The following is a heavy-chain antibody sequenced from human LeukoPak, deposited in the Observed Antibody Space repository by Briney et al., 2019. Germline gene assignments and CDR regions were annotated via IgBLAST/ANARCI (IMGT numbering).Heavy chain of an antibody. CDR2: IYYSGST. V-gene: IGHV4-59*01. Sequence: SETLSLTCTVSGGSISSYYWSWIRQPPGKGLEWIGYIYYSGSTNYNPSLKSRVTISVDTSKNQFSLKLSSVTAADTAVYYCAREESSSSRFDYCGQGTLVTVSS. D-gene: IGHD6-6*01. CDR1: GGSISSYY. J-gene: IGHJ4*02. CDR3: AREESSSSRFDY.